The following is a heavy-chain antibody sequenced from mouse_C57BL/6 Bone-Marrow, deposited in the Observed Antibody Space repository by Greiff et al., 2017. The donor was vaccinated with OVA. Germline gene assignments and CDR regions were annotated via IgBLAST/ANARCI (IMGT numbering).Heavy chain of an antibody. CDR2: INPSTGGT. CDR1: GYSFTGYY. J-gene: IGHJ2*01. V-gene: IGHV1-42*01. Sequence: EVKLQQSGPELVKPGASVKISCKASGYSFTGYYMNWVKQSPEKSLEWIGEINPSTGGTTYNQKFKAKATLTVDKSSSTAYMQLKSLTSEDSAVYYCARSSSGDYFDYWGQGTTLTVSS. CDR3: ARSSSGDYFDY. D-gene: IGHD1-1*01.